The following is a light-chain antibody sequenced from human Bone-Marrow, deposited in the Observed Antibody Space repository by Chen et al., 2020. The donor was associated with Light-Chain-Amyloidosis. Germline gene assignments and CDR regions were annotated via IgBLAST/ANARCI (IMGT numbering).Light chain of an antibody. Sequence: QLVLTQSPSASASLGASVKLTCTLSSGHSSYAIAWHQQQPEKGPRYLMKLNSDGSHSKGDGIPDRFSGSSSGAERDLTISSLRSEDESDYYCQTWGTGILVFGTGTKVTVL. CDR1: SGHSSYA. CDR2: LNSDGSH. CDR3: QTWGTGILV. J-gene: IGLJ1*01. V-gene: IGLV4-69*01.